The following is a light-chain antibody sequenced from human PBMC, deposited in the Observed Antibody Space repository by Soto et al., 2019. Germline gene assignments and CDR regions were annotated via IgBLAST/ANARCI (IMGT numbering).Light chain of an antibody. V-gene: IGLV2-14*03. Sequence: QSALTQPASVSGSPGQSIAISCTGTSSDVGGYNFVSWYQHHPGNAPKLILYDVTNRPSGVSDRFSGSKSGNTAALTISGLQADDESDYYCISYTPSSTYVFGTGTKVTVL. CDR1: SSDVGGYNF. J-gene: IGLJ1*01. CDR3: ISYTPSSTYV. CDR2: DVT.